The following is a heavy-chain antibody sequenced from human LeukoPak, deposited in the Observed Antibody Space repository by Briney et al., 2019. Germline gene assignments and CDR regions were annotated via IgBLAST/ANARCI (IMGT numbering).Heavy chain of an antibody. V-gene: IGHV4-34*01. CDR2: INHSGST. CDR1: GGSFSGYY. CDR3: ARGSRPTMIVVVTRPFDY. D-gene: IGHD3-22*01. Sequence: PSGTLSLTCAVYGGSFSGYYWSWIRQPPGKGLEWIGEINHSGSTNYNPSLKSRVTISVDTSKNQFSLKLSSVTAADTAVYYCARGSRPTMIVVVTRPFDYWGQGTLVTVSS. J-gene: IGHJ4*02.